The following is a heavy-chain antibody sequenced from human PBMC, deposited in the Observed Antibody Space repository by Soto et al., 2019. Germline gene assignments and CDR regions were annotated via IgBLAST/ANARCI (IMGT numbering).Heavy chain of an antibody. V-gene: IGHV4-59*11. Sequence: PSETLSLTCSVSGDSISGHHWGWVRQPPGKSLEWLGYMYYSARTLYNSSLESRVTISIDASKNEVTLRLRSVTAVDTAVYFCARGSYPMAPYEVWGPGTLVTVSS. D-gene: IGHD3-16*02. CDR3: ARGSYPMAPYEV. CDR1: GDSISGHH. J-gene: IGHJ4*02. CDR2: MYYSART.